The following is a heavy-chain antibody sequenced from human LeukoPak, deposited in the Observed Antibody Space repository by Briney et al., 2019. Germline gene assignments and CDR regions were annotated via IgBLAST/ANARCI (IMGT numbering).Heavy chain of an antibody. J-gene: IGHJ6*03. CDR3: ARVEYSSSWPDYYYYMDV. D-gene: IGHD6-13*01. CDR1: GYTFTSYG. CDR2: ISAYNGNT. V-gene: IGHV1-18*01. Sequence: ASVKVSCKASGYTFTSYGISWVRQAPGQGLEWMGWISAYNGNTNYAQKLQGRVTMTTDTSTSTAYMELRSLRSDDTAVYYCARVEYSSSWPDYYYYMDVWGKGTTVTISS.